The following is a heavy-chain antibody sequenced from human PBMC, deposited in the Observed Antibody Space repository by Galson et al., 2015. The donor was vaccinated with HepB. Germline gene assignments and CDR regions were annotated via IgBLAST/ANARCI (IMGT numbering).Heavy chain of an antibody. CDR2: IWYDGSNK. CDR1: GFTFSSYG. CDR3: ARDQGEGYGMDV. V-gene: IGHV3-33*08. Sequence: SLRLSCAASGFTFSSYGMHWVRQAPGKGLEWVAVIWYDGSNKYYADSVKGRFTISRDNSKNTLYLQMNSLRAEDTAVYYCARDQGEGYGMDVWGQGTTVTVSS. J-gene: IGHJ6*02. D-gene: IGHD2-21*01.